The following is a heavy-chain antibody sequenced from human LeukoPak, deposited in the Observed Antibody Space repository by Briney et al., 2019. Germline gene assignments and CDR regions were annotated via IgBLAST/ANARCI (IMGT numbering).Heavy chain of an antibody. D-gene: IGHD3-10*01. CDR3: ARWYYGSGSSYYFDY. V-gene: IGHV1-2*02. CDR1: GYTFTGYY. Sequence: ASVKVSCKASGYTFTGYYMHWVRQAPGQGLEWMGWINPNSGGTNYAQKFQGRVTMTRDTSISTAYMELSRLRSDDTAVYYCARWYYGSGSSYYFDYWGQGTLVTVSS. J-gene: IGHJ4*02. CDR2: INPNSGGT.